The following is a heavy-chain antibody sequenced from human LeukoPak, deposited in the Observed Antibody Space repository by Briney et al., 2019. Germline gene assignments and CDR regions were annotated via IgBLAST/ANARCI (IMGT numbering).Heavy chain of an antibody. CDR1: GFTFSSSA. V-gene: IGHV3-23*01. CDR3: VRGKANYGSGTDV. CDR2: ISGSGGRT. D-gene: IGHD3-10*01. J-gene: IGHJ6*04. Sequence: PGGSLRLSCAASGFTFSSSAMSWIRQAPGKGLEWVSAISGSGGRTYYADSVKGWFTISRDNSKNTLYLHMNSLRAEDTAVYYCVRGKANYGSGTDVWGKGSTVTVSS.